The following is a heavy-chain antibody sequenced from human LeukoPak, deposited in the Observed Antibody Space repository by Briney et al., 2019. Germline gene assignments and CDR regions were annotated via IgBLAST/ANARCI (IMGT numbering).Heavy chain of an antibody. V-gene: IGHV3-30*04. J-gene: IGHJ4*02. CDR3: ARDSHYDFWSGYYTRPPHFDY. CDR1: GFTFSSYA. CDR2: ISYDGSNK. D-gene: IGHD3-3*01. Sequence: GGSLRLSCAASGFTFSSYAMHWVRQAPGKGLEWVAVISYDGSNKYYADSVKGRFTISRDNSKNTLYLQMNSLRAEDTAVCYCARDSHYDFWSGYYTRPPHFDYWGQGTLVTVSS.